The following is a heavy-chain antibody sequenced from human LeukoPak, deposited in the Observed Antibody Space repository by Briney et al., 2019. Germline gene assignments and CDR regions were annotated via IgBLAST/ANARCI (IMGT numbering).Heavy chain of an antibody. D-gene: IGHD2-21*02. J-gene: IGHJ2*01. CDR2: XXXXETS. CDR3: AREVVTFSGPLGSKWYFDL. V-gene: IGHV4-61*02. Sequence: SQTLSLTCTVSGDSITSGSHYXXWXXXPAXXXXXXLGXXXXXETSNVNPSLKSRXXVSVDVSQNQFSLKLNSVTAADTAVYYCAREVVTFSGPLGSKWYFDLWGRGTLVTVSS. CDR1: GDSITSGSHY.